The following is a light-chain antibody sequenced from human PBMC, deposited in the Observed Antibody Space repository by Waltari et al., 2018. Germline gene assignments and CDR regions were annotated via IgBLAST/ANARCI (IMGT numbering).Light chain of an antibody. Sequence: QSALTQPPSASGSPGQSVTIPCTGTRSAVADYNYVSWYQQHPGKAPKLMIYDVSKRPSGVPDRFSGSKSGNTASLTVSGLQAEDEADYYCSSYAGSNNLVFGGGTKLTVL. V-gene: IGLV2-8*01. CDR3: SSYAGSNNLV. CDR2: DVS. J-gene: IGLJ2*01. CDR1: RSAVADYNY.